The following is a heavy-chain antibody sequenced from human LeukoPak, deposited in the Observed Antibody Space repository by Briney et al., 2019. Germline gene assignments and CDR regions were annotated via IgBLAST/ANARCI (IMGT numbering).Heavy chain of an antibody. Sequence: ASVKVSCKASGYTFTGYYMHWVRQAPGQGLEWMGWINPNSGGTNYAQKFQGRVTMTRDTSISTAYMELSRLRSGDTAVYYCARSSGRSPNREYMDVWGKGTTVTVSS. D-gene: IGHD1-14*01. CDR3: ARSSGRSPNREYMDV. CDR2: INPNSGGT. V-gene: IGHV1-2*02. J-gene: IGHJ6*03. CDR1: GYTFTGYY.